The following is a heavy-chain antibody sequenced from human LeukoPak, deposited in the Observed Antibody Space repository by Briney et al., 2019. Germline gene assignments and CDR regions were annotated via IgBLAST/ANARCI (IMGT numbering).Heavy chain of an antibody. CDR2: ISYDGSNK. J-gene: IGHJ4*02. D-gene: IGHD6-13*01. Sequence: GGSLRLSCAASGFTFSSYGMHWVRQAPGKGLEWVAVISYDGSNKYYADSVKGRFTISRDNSKNTLYLQMNSLRAEDTAVYYCAKEGYSSSPTRGYYFDYWGQGTLVTVSS. CDR1: GFTFSSYG. CDR3: AKEGYSSSPTRGYYFDY. V-gene: IGHV3-30*18.